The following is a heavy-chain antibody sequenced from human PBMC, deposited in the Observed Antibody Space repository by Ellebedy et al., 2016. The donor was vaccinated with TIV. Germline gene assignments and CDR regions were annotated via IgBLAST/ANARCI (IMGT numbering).Heavy chain of an antibody. J-gene: IGHJ4*02. CDR3: AKDRSLYDDFYFDY. CDR1: GFSFGDYA. D-gene: IGHD3-22*01. V-gene: IGHV3-23*01. CDR2: ITGAAGSA. Sequence: GGSLRLXCGGSGFSFGDYAMSWVRQAPGKGLEWVAGITGAAGSAYYTDSVKGRFTISRDNSRNTLYLQMNTLRAEDTAIYYCAKDRSLYDDFYFDYWGQGALVTVSS.